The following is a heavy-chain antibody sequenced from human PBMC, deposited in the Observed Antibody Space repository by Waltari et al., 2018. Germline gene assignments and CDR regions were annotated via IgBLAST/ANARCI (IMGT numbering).Heavy chain of an antibody. CDR3: AKDAFGNTYLDH. J-gene: IGHJ5*02. V-gene: IGHV3-30*18. CDR1: GFSLSHFG. Sequence: QVQLVESGGGVVQPGMSLSLSCAASGFSLSHFGMHWVRQAPGKGLGWVALASFDGSTTYYADSVRGRFTISRDNSKNTLYLDINTLRVDDTAIYYCAKDAFGNTYLDHWGQGTLVTVSS. D-gene: IGHD3-10*01. CDR2: ASFDGSTT.